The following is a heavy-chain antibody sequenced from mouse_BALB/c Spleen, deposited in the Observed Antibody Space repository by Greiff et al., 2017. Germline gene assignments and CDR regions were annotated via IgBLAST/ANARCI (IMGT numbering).Heavy chain of an antibody. CDR3: TRSYDGYAWFAY. V-gene: IGHV6-6*02. Sequence: EVKLVESGGGLVQPGGSMKLSCVASGFTFSNYWMNWVRQSPEKGLEWVAEIRLKSNNYATHYAESVKGRFTISRDDSKSSVYLQMNNLRAEDTGIYYFTRSYDGYAWFAYWGQGTLVTVSA. D-gene: IGHD2-3*01. J-gene: IGHJ3*01. CDR2: IRLKSNNYAT. CDR1: GFTFSNYW.